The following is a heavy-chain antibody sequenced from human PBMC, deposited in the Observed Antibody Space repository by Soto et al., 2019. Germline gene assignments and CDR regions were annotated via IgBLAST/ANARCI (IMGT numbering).Heavy chain of an antibody. D-gene: IGHD2-8*01. CDR3: AKGSRRYCTNGVCYTRYYYYGMDV. Sequence: GGSLRLSCAASGFTFSSYGMHWVRQAPGKGLEWVAVISYDGSNKYYADSVKGRFTISRDNSKNTLYLQMNSLRAEDTAVYYCAKGSRRYCTNGVCYTRYYYYGMDVWGQGTTVTVSS. CDR1: GFTFSSYG. V-gene: IGHV3-30*18. J-gene: IGHJ6*02. CDR2: ISYDGSNK.